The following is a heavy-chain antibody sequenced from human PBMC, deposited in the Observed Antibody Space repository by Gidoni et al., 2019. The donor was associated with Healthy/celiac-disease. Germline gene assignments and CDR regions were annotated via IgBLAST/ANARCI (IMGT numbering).Heavy chain of an antibody. J-gene: IGHJ5*02. V-gene: IGHV4-61*02. D-gene: IGHD3-3*01. CDR2: IYTSGST. CDR3: ARSTITIFGVVNNWFDP. Sequence: QVQLQESGPGLVKPSQTLSLTCTVSGGSISSGSYYWSWIRQPAGKGLEWIGRIYTSGSTNYNPSRKSRVTISVDTSKNQFSLKLSSVTAADTAVYYCARSTITIFGVVNNWFDPWGQGTLVTVSS. CDR1: GGSISSGSYY.